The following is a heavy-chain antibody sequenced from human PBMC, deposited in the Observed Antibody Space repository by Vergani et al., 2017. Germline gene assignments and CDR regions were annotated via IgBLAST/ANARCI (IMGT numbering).Heavy chain of an antibody. D-gene: IGHD4-11*01. CDR1: GFTFILYG. CDR3: VRDPDYSTFDS. J-gene: IGHJ4*02. V-gene: IGHV3-48*01. CDR2: IGVSDNSI. Sequence: DVRLVESGGGVVQPGGSLRLSCAASGFTFILYGMNWVRQTPGKGLEWISYIGVSDNSIYYADSVMGRFAISRDNARNLLFLQMNSLRADDSALYFCVRDPDYSTFDSWGQGTLVTVS.